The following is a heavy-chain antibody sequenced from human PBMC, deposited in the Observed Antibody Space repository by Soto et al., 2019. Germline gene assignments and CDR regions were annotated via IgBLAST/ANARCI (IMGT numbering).Heavy chain of an antibody. Sequence: QVQLQQSGPGLVEPSQTLSLTCAVSGGSISSEYFHWTWIRQSPGQGLEWIGYIHYTGSIMYNPSFKSRLTMAVYTTKNQFSLQLTSVTAADTAVYFCAREDDGGDRDYYGLDVWGQGTTVTVSS. D-gene: IGHD2-21*02. J-gene: IGHJ6*02. CDR1: GGSISSEYFH. CDR2: IHYTGSI. V-gene: IGHV4-30-4*08. CDR3: AREDDGGDRDYYGLDV.